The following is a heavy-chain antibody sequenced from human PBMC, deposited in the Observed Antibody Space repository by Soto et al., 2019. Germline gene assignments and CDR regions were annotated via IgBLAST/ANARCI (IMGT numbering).Heavy chain of an antibody. J-gene: IGHJ5*02. CDR2: IIPIFGTA. V-gene: IGHV1-69*01. CDR3: ARGYCSSTSCYNWFDP. D-gene: IGHD2-2*01. CDR1: GGTFSSYA. Sequence: QVQLVQSGAEVKKPGSSVKVSCKASGGTFSSYAISWMRQAPGQGLEWMGGIIPIFGTANYAQKFQGRVTITADESTSTAYMELSSLRSEDTAVYYCARGYCSSTSCYNWFDPWGQGTLVTVSS.